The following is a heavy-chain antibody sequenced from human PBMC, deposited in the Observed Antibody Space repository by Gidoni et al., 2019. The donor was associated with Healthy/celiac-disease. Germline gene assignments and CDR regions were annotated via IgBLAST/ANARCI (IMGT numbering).Heavy chain of an antibody. CDR1: GFTFRRYS. Sequence: EVQLLESGGGLVKPGGYLRLSCAASGFTFRRYSMNWVRQAPGKGLEWVSSISSSSSYIYYADSVKGRVTISRDNAKNSLYLQMNSLRADDTAVYYCARALGEAGQWLAYYFDYWGQGTLVTVSS. CDR3: ARALGEAGQWLAYYFDY. J-gene: IGHJ4*02. D-gene: IGHD6-19*01. V-gene: IGHV3-21*01. CDR2: ISSSSSYI.